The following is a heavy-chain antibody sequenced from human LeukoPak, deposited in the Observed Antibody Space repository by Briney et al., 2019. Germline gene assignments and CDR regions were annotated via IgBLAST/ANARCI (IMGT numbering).Heavy chain of an antibody. J-gene: IGHJ3*02. CDR2: ISSSGSTI. V-gene: IGHV3-11*04. Sequence: PGGSLRLSCSASGFTFSDYYMSWIRQAPGKGLEWVSYISSSGSTIYYADSVKGRFTISRDSAKNSLYLQMNSLRAEDTAVYYCARDRDSNDAFDIWGRGTMVTVSS. CDR3: ARDRDSNDAFDI. D-gene: IGHD6-13*01. CDR1: GFTFSDYY.